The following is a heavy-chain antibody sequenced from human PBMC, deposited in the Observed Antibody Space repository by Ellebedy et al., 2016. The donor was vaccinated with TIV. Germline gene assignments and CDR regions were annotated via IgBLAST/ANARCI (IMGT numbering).Heavy chain of an antibody. D-gene: IGHD2-15*01. CDR2: IYWDHDK. CDR3: AHKPPGGTQFDF. Sequence: SGPTLVKPTQTLTLTCKFSGFSLSTTGVGVGWIRQPPGKALEWLAIIYWDHDKPYRPSLKSRLTISEDSSKNQVVLTLTNVDPVDTATYYCAHKPPGGTQFDFWGRGTLVTVSS. CDR1: GFSLSTTGVG. V-gene: IGHV2-5*02. J-gene: IGHJ4*02.